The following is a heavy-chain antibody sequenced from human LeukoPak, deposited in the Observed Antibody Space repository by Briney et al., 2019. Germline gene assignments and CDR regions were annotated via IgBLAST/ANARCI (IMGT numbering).Heavy chain of an antibody. CDR3: ARDVTAAFDY. CDR2: IYYSGST. V-gene: IGHV4-4*02. CDR1: GGSISSSNW. J-gene: IGHJ4*02. Sequence: SETLSLTCAVSGGSISSSNWWSWVRQPPGKGLEWIGSIYYSGSTYYNPSLKSRVTISVDTSKNQFSLKLSSVTAADTAVYYCARDVTAAFDYWGQGTLVTVSS. D-gene: IGHD6-13*01.